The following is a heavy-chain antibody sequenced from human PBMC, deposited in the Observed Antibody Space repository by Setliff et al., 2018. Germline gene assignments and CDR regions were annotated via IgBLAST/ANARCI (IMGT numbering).Heavy chain of an antibody. Sequence: ASVKVSCKVSGSSFTGHNLHWVRQAPGQGLEWMGIINPSGGLTRYAQNFQGRVTMTTDASTNTAYMELRSLGSDDTAVYYCAAFRGYTYGYDYWGQGTLVTVSS. D-gene: IGHD5-18*01. V-gene: IGHV1-46*01. CDR3: AAFRGYTYGYDY. CDR1: GSSFTGHN. CDR2: INPSGGLT. J-gene: IGHJ4*02.